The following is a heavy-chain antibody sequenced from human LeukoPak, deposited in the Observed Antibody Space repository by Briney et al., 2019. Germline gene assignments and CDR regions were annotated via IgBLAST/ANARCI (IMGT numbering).Heavy chain of an antibody. CDR2: ITGSRSSI. J-gene: IGHJ3*02. CDR3: ARVAGYSSDAFDI. D-gene: IGHD6-13*01. CDR1: GFTFSHYN. Sequence: GGSLRLSCAASGFTFSHYNMNWVRQAPGKGLEWVSYITGSRSSIYYADSVRGRFTISRDNAKNSLYLQMNSLRAEDTAVYYCARVAGYSSDAFDIWGQGTMVTVSS. V-gene: IGHV3-48*04.